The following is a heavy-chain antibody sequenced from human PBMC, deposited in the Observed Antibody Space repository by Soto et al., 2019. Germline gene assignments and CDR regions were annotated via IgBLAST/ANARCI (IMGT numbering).Heavy chain of an antibody. CDR1: GFTFSSYS. V-gene: IGHV3-21*01. J-gene: IGHJ5*02. Sequence: GGSLRLSCAASGFTFSSYSMNWVRQAPGKGLEWVSSISSSSSYIYYADSVKGRFTISRDNAKNSLYLQMNSLRAEDTAVYYCARDFPNWNSGYNWFDPWGQGTLVTVSS. CDR3: ARDFPNWNSGYNWFDP. CDR2: ISSSSSYI. D-gene: IGHD1-1*01.